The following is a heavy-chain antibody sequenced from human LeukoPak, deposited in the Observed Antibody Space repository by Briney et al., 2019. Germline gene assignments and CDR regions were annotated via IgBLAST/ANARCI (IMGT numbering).Heavy chain of an antibody. Sequence: PGRSLRLSCAASGFILSSYDMHWVRQPPSKWLEWLAVISREGSIKYHADSVRGRFTISRDNSHNTLYLQMNSLRAEDTAVYYCARHFTTGSIDHWGQGNLVTVSS. V-gene: IGHV3-30-3*01. CDR2: ISREGSIK. CDR3: ARHFTTGSIDH. J-gene: IGHJ4*02. CDR1: GFILSSYD. D-gene: IGHD3-9*01.